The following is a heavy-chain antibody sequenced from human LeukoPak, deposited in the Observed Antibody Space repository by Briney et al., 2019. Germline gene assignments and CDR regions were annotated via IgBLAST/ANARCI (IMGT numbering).Heavy chain of an antibody. J-gene: IGHJ6*02. CDR2: IYYNGST. Sequence: SQTLSLTCTVSGGSISSGGYYWSWIRQHPGKGLEWIGYIYYNGSTYYNPSLKSRVTISVDTSKNQFSLKLTSVTAADTAVYYCASGELNYYDSSGSCLYYGMDVWGQGTTVTVSS. D-gene: IGHD3-22*01. V-gene: IGHV4-30-4*08. CDR3: ASGELNYYDSSGSCLYYGMDV. CDR1: GGSISSGGYY.